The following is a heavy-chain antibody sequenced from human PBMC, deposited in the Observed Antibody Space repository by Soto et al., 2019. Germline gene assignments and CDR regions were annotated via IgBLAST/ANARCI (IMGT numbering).Heavy chain of an antibody. Sequence: EMQLLESGGGLVQPGGSLKLSCAASGFSFSIYSMSWVRQPPGKGLEWASGISGSGESKHYADSARGRFAISRDNSRKALYLQMNNVRAEDTAVYFCAKSRGDRWTTYYFESWGQGTLITVSS. V-gene: IGHV3-23*01. J-gene: IGHJ4*02. D-gene: IGHD4-17*01. CDR1: GFSFSIYS. CDR3: AKSRGDRWTTYYFES. CDR2: ISGSGESK.